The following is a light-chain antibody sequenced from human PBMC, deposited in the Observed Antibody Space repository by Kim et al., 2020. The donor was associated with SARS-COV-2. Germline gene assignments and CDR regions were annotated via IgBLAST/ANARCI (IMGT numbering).Light chain of an antibody. CDR2: DAS. CDR3: QQYGSTPLT. CDR1: QSVSSSN. V-gene: IGKV3-20*01. J-gene: IGKJ4*01. Sequence: CPGERATLSCRGSQSVSSSNLAWYQQKPGQPPRLLMYDASSRATGIPDRFSGSGSGTDFTLTISRLEPEDFAVYYCQQYGSTPLTFGGGTKVDIK.